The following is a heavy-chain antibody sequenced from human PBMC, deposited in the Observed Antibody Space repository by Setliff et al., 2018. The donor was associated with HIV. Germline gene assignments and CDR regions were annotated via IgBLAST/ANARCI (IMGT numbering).Heavy chain of an antibody. CDR2: IYYSGST. V-gene: IGHV4-39*07. D-gene: IGHD6-13*01. J-gene: IGHJ4*02. Sequence: SETLSLTCTVSGGSIRSGSYYWAWIRQPPGKGLEWIGSIYYSGSTYYNPSLRSRVTISVDTSKNQFSLKLSSVTAADTAVYYCARGVAAAGLWGQGTLVTVSS. CDR3: ARGVAAAGL. CDR1: GGSIRSGSYY.